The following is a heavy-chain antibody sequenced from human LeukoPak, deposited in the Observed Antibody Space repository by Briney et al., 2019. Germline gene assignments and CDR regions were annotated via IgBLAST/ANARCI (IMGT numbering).Heavy chain of an antibody. V-gene: IGHV3-74*01. CDR1: GNYW. J-gene: IGHJ4*02. CDR3: VSFYETY. D-gene: IGHD2/OR15-2a*01. CDR2: INSDGSWT. Sequence: GGPLRLSCTASGNYWMHWVRQAPGKGLVWVSHINSDGSWTSYADSVKGRFTISKDNAKNTVYLQMNSLRAEDTAVYYCVSFYETYWGRGTLVTVSS.